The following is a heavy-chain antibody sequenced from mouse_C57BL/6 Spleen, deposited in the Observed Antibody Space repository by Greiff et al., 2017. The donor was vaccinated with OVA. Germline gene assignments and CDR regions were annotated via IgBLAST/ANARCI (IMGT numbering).Heavy chain of an antibody. CDR3: ARTAFYYGSSHWYFDD. V-gene: IGHV1-55*01. J-gene: IGHJ1*03. D-gene: IGHD1-1*01. Sequence: QVQLQQPGAELVKPGASVKMSCKASGYTFTSYWITWVKQRPGQGLEWIGDIYPGSGSTNYNEKFKSKATLTVDTSSSTAYMQLSSLTSEDSAVYYGARTAFYYGSSHWYFDDWGTGTTVTVSS. CDR2: IYPGSGST. CDR1: GYTFTSYW.